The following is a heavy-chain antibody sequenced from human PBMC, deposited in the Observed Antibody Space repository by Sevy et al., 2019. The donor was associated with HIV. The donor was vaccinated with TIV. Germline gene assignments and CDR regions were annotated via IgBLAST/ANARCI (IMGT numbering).Heavy chain of an antibody. V-gene: IGHV3-30*03. CDR3: ARDGDSLLYSVDSSRLFYMDG. J-gene: IGHJ6*03. Sequence: GGSLRLSCAASGFTFSSFAMHWVRQAPGKGLEWVTVVSFDDTIKHNADSVKGRFTISRDSSTSVVYLQMNSLRPEDTAVYYCARDGDSLLYSVDSSRLFYMDGWGKGTTVTVSS. CDR2: VSFDDTIK. CDR1: GFTFSSFA. D-gene: IGHD2-15*01.